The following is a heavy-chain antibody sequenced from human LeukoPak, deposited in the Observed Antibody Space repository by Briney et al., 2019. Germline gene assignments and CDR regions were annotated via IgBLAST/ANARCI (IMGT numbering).Heavy chain of an antibody. CDR1: GFTFTSYA. V-gene: IGHV3-23*01. CDR2: ISGSGGST. J-gene: IGHJ4*02. CDR3: FKQKTAYEILTGYSYYFDY. D-gene: IGHD3-9*01. Sequence: GRSLRLSCAASGFTFTSYAMSWVRQAPLKELKWVSAISGSGGSTYYADSVKDRFTISRDNYKNTLYLQMNSLRDEDTAVFFFFKQKTAYEILTGYSYYFDYWGQGTLVTVSS.